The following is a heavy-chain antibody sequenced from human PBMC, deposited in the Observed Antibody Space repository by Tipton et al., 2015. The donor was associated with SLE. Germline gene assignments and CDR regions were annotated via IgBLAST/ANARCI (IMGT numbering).Heavy chain of an antibody. CDR3: GRGGLRMRDWIDY. CDR1: GGSISSYY. J-gene: IGHJ4*02. Sequence: TLSLTCTVSGGSISSYYWRWIRQPPGKGLEWIGDIYYSGSTNYSPSLKSRVTLSVDMSKNQFSLKLISVTAADTAVYYCGRGGLRMRDWIDYWGQGTLVNASS. CDR2: IYYSGST. D-gene: IGHD1-14*01. V-gene: IGHV4-59*01.